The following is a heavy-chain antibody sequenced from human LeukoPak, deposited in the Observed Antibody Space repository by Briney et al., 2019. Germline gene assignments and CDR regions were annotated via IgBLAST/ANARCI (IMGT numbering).Heavy chain of an antibody. J-gene: IGHJ4*02. CDR3: ARVVGSRRAPEFDY. Sequence: GGSLRLSCAASGFTFSSYWMSWVRQAPGKGLEWVANIKQDGSEKYYVDSVKGRFTISRDSAKNSLYLQMNSLRAEDTAVYYCARVVGSRRAPEFDYWGQGTLVTVSS. V-gene: IGHV3-7*01. CDR1: GFTFSSYW. D-gene: IGHD1-14*01. CDR2: IKQDGSEK.